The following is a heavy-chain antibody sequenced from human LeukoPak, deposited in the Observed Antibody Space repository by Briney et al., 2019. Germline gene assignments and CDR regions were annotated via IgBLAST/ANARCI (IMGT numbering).Heavy chain of an antibody. Sequence: ASVKVSCKASGYTFTSYAMHWVRQAPGQRLEWMGWINAGNGNTKYSQKFQGRVTITRDTSASTAYMELSSLRSEDTAVYYCARVRSVTGFFDCWGQGRLVTVSS. CDR2: INAGNGNT. D-gene: IGHD1-20*01. CDR3: ARVRSVTGFFDC. V-gene: IGHV1-3*01. J-gene: IGHJ4*02. CDR1: GYTFTSYA.